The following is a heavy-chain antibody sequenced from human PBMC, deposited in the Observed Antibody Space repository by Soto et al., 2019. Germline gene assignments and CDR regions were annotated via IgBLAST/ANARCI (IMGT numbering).Heavy chain of an antibody. D-gene: IGHD3-16*02. CDR3: ARDLSPPTTALYYYGMDV. V-gene: IGHV1-69*13. CDR1: GGTFSSYA. J-gene: IGHJ6*02. CDR2: IIPIFGTA. Sequence: SVKVSCKASGGTFSSYAISWVRQAPGQGLEWMGGIIPIFGTANYAQKFQGRVTITADESTSTAYMELSSLRSEDTAVYYCARDLSPPTTALYYYGMDVWGQGTTVTVSS.